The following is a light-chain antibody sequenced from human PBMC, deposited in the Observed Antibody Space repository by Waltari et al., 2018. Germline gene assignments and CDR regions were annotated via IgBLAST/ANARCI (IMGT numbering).Light chain of an antibody. CDR3: MQALQTPLT. CDR1: QSLLHRNGCNY. V-gene: IGKV2-28*01. CDR2: VGS. Sequence: EIVMTQSPLSLPVTHGEPASITCRSSQSLLHRNGCNYLDWYMQKSGQSPQLLMYVGSSRASGVPDRFSGSGSGTDFTLKISRVEAEDVGVYYCMQALQTPLTFGGGTKVEIK. J-gene: IGKJ4*01.